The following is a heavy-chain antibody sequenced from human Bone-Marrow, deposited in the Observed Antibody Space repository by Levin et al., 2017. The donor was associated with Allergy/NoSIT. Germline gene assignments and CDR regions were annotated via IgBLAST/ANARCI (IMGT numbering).Heavy chain of an antibody. J-gene: IGHJ6*02. Sequence: GGSLRLSCAASGFTFSSYAMHWVRQAPGKGLEWVAVISYDGSNKYYADSVKGRFTISRDNSKNTLYLQMNSLRAEDTAVYYCARPPPRGYSSGWYRKEAYYYYGMDVWGQGTTVTVSS. CDR2: ISYDGSNK. V-gene: IGHV3-30-3*01. CDR3: ARPPPRGYSSGWYRKEAYYYYGMDV. CDR1: GFTFSSYA. D-gene: IGHD6-19*01.